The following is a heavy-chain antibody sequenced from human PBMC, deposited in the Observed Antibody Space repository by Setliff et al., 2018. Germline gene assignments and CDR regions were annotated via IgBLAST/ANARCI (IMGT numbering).Heavy chain of an antibody. CDR2: ISAYTGNT. D-gene: IGHD2-8*01. CDR1: GYTFTSSG. Sequence: WASVKVSCKASGYTFTSSGITWVRQAPGQGLEWMGWISAYTGNTNYAQKLQGRVTMTTDTSTSTAYMELRSLTSDDTAVYYCSRLVRYCTTTTCQRASGAEFWGQGTLVTVSS. J-gene: IGHJ1*01. V-gene: IGHV1-18*01. CDR3: SRLVRYCTTTTCQRASGAEF.